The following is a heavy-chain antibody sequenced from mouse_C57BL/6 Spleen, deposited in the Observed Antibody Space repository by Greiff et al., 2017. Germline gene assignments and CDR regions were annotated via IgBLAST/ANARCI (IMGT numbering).Heavy chain of an antibody. J-gene: IGHJ2*01. CDR2: ISSGSSTI. CDR3: ARGGYYVPYYFDY. V-gene: IGHV5-17*01. CDR1: GFTFSDYG. D-gene: IGHD2-3*01. Sequence: EVQLVESGGGLVKPGGSLKLSCAASGFTFSDYGMHWVRQAPEKGLEWVAYISSGSSTIYYADTVKGRFTISRDNAKNTLFLQMTSLRSEDTAMYYCARGGYYVPYYFDYWGQGTTLTVSS.